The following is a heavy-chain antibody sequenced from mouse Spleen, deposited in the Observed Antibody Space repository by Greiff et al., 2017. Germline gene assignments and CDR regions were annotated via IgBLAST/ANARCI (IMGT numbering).Heavy chain of an antibody. J-gene: IGHJ4*01. CDR1: GYTFTSYW. D-gene: IGHD1-1*01. CDR2: IDPSDSYT. CDR3: ARIYYGSSYVYYAMDY. Sequence: VQLQQPGAELVMPGASVKLSCKASGYTFTSYWMHWVKQRPGQGLEWIGEIDPSDSYTNYNQKFKGKATLTVDKSSSTAYMQLSSLTSEDSAVYYCARIYYGSSYVYYAMDYWGQGTSVTVSS. V-gene: IGHV1-69*01.